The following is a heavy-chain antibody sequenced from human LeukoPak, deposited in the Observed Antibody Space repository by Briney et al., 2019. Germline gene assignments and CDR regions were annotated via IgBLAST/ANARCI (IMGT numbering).Heavy chain of an antibody. J-gene: IGHJ4*02. D-gene: IGHD6-13*01. CDR2: IYYTGTT. CDR3: ASSAGGSWYLSGQFDF. CDR1: AGSISSYY. Sequence: PSETLSLTCTVSAGSISSYYWSWIRQPPGKGLEWIGYIYYTGTTNYNPSLKSRVTISVDTSKNQFSLKLRSVTAADTAVYYCASSAGGSWYLSGQFDFWGQGTLVTVSS. V-gene: IGHV4-59*01.